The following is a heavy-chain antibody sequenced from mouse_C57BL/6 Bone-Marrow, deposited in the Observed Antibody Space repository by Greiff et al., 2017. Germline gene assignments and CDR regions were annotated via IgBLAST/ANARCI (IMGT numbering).Heavy chain of an antibody. CDR3: ARLGLYAMDY. CDR2: INPSSGYP. D-gene: IGHD4-1*01. V-gene: IGHV1-7*01. J-gene: IGHJ4*01. Sequence: QVHVKQSGAELAKPGASVKLSCKASGYTFTSYWMHWVKQRPGQGLEWIGYINPSSGYPKYNQKLKDKATLTADKSSSPAYMQLSSLTYDDSAVYYCARLGLYAMDYWGQGTSVTVSS. CDR1: GYTFTSYW.